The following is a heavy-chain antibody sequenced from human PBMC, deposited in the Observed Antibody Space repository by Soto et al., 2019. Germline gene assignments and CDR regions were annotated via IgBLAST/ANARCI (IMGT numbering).Heavy chain of an antibody. J-gene: IGHJ4*02. Sequence: QVQLVESGGGVVQPGRSLRLSCAASGFTFSSYGMHWVRQAPGKGLEWVAVISYDGSNKYYADSVKGRFTISRDNSKNTLYLHMNSLRAEDTAVYYCAKDYDILANLDYWGQGTLVTVSS. CDR3: AKDYDILANLDY. D-gene: IGHD3-9*01. CDR2: ISYDGSNK. CDR1: GFTFSSYG. V-gene: IGHV3-30*18.